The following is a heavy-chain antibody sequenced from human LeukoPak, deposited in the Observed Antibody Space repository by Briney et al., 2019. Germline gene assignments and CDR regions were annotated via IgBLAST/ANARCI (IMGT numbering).Heavy chain of an antibody. CDR2: ISWDGGST. Sequence: PGGSLRLSCAASGFTFDDYTMHWVRQAPGKGLEWVSLISWDGGSTYYADSVKGRFTISRDNSKNSLYLQMNSLRTEDTALYYCAKDISLRGFYYYYGMDVWGQGTTVTVSS. V-gene: IGHV3-43*01. J-gene: IGHJ6*02. CDR1: GFTFDDYT. CDR3: AKDISLRGFYYYYGMDV. D-gene: IGHD1-26*01.